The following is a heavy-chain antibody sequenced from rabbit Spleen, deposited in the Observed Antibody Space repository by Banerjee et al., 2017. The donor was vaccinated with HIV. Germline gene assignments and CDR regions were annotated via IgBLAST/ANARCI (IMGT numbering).Heavy chain of an antibody. Sequence: QSLEESGGGLVQPGGSLKLSCKASGFDFSSYGVSWVRQAPGKGLEWIGYIEPIFGRTYYASWTKGRFTISKSSSTTVTLQMTSLTAADTATYFCARGRSTSDNDPYNLWGPGTLVTVS. CDR2: IEPIFGRT. J-gene: IGHJ4*01. V-gene: IGHV1S40*01. D-gene: IGHD3-3*01. CDR3: ARGRSTSDNDPYNL. CDR1: GFDFSSYG.